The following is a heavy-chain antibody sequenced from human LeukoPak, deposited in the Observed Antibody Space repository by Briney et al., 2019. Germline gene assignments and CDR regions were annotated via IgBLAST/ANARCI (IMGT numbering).Heavy chain of an antibody. J-gene: IGHJ4*02. CDR1: GFTFSSYW. V-gene: IGHV3-23*01. CDR3: VKDRPNYYESNGDYYKRDGDF. Sequence: GGSLRLSCAASGFTFSSYWMSWVRQAPGKGLEWVSSISSSGEFTFYADSVKGRFTIFRDNSRYTLYLQMNSLRAEDAAMYYCVKDRPNYYESNGDYYKRDGDFWGQGTLVTVSA. CDR2: ISSSGEFT. D-gene: IGHD3-22*01.